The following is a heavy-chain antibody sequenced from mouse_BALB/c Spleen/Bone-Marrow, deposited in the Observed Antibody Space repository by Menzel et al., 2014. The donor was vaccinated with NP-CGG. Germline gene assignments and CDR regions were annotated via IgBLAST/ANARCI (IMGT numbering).Heavy chain of an antibody. CDR1: GYAFSSYW. V-gene: IGHV1-80*01. Sequence: VQLQQSGAELVRPGSSVKISCKPSGYAFSSYWMNWVKQRPGQGPEWIGQIYPGDGDTNYNGKFKGKATLTADKSSSTAYMHLRSLASEDSAVYFCARSGNSAMDYWDQGTSVTVSS. J-gene: IGHJ4*01. CDR3: ARSGNSAMDY. CDR2: IYPGDGDT. D-gene: IGHD3-1*01.